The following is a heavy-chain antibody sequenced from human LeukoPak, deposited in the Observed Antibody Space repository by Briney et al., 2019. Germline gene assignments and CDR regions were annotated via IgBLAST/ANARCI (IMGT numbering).Heavy chain of an antibody. CDR3: ARGVAVVPAAIDAFDI. V-gene: IGHV1-8*03. Sequence: ASVKVSCKASGYTFTSYDINWVRQATGQGLEWMGWMNPNSGNTGYAQKFQGRVTITRNTSISTAYMELSSLRSEDTAVYYCARGVAVVPAAIDAFDIWGQGTMVTVSS. D-gene: IGHD2-2*01. CDR2: MNPNSGNT. CDR1: GYTFTSYD. J-gene: IGHJ3*02.